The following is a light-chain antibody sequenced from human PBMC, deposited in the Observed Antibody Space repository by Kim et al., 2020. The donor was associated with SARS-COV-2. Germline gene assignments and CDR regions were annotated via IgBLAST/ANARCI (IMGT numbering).Light chain of an antibody. Sequence: ASVGDRVHMTCWASQSLTTWLAWYQQRPRKAPKPLIYKASTLESGVPSRFSGRGSRTEFTLPITSLPPDDSATYYCQQYNTYSPITFGQGTKLEL. CDR3: QQYNTYSPIT. CDR1: QSLTTW. V-gene: IGKV1-5*03. CDR2: KAS. J-gene: IGKJ2*01.